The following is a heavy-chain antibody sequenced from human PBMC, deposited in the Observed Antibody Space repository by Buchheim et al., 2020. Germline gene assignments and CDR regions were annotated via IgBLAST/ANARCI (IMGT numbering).Heavy chain of an antibody. CDR2: ISYDGSNK. V-gene: IGHV3-30*04. D-gene: IGHD1-26*01. CDR3: ARDSGSYYENAFDI. CDR1: GFTFSSYA. Sequence: QVQLVESGGGVVQPGRSLRLSCAASGFTFSSYAMHWVRQAPGKGLEWVAVISYDGSNKYYADSVKGRFTISRDNSKNTLYLQMNSLRAEDTAVYYCARDSGSYYENAFDIWGQGT. J-gene: IGHJ3*02.